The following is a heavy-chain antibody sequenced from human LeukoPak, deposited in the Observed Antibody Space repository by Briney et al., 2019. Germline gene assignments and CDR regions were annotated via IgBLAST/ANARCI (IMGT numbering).Heavy chain of an antibody. CDR3: ANRALYCSSTSCYAGGAFDI. J-gene: IGHJ3*02. Sequence: PGGSLRLSCAASGFTFSSYAMSWVRRAPGKGLEWVSAISGSGGSTYYADSVKGQFTISRDNSKNTLYLQMNSLRAEDTAVYYCANRALYCSSTSCYAGGAFDIWGQGTMVTVSS. CDR1: GFTFSSYA. CDR2: ISGSGGST. V-gene: IGHV3-23*01. D-gene: IGHD2-2*01.